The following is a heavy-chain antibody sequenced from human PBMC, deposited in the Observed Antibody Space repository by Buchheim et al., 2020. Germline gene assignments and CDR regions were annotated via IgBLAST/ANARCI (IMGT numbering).Heavy chain of an antibody. CDR1: GFTFSSYD. D-gene: IGHD3-16*01. J-gene: IGHJ5*02. V-gene: IGHV3-13*01. CDR2: ISTAGDT. CDR3: VRDGGP. Sequence: EVQLVESGGGLVQPGGSLRLSCAASGFTFSSYDMNWVRQGTEKGLEWVSAISTAGDTYYLGSVQGRFTIPSENAKNSLYLHMNSLRDGDTAVYYCVRDGGPWGQG.